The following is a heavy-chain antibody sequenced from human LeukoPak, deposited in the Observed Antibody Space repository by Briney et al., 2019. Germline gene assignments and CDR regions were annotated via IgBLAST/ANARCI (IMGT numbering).Heavy chain of an antibody. V-gene: IGHV4-59*08. D-gene: IGHD1-14*01. CDR3: ARQPGGTAAFDI. J-gene: IGHJ3*02. Sequence: PSETLSLTCTVSGGSINSYYWSWVRQPPGKGLEWIGYICYTGGETNYNPSLKSRLTISVDTSKNQFSLMLTSVTAADTAVYYCARQPGGTAAFDIWAQGTMVTVSS. CDR2: ICYTGGET. CDR1: GGSINSYY.